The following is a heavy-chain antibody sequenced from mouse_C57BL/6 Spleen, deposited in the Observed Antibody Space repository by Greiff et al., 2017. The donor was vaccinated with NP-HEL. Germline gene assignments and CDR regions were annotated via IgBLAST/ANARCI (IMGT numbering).Heavy chain of an antibody. CDR1: GYTFTSYW. CDR3: ARHRLWGNYSYFDY. J-gene: IGHJ2*01. Sequence: QVQLKQPGAELVKPGASVKLSCKASGYTFTSYWMQWVKQRPGQGLEWIGEIDPSDSYTNYNQKFKGKATLTVDTSSSTAYMQLSSLTSEDSAVYYCARHRLWGNYSYFDYWGQGTTLTVSS. CDR2: IDPSDSYT. V-gene: IGHV1-50*01. D-gene: IGHD2-1*01.